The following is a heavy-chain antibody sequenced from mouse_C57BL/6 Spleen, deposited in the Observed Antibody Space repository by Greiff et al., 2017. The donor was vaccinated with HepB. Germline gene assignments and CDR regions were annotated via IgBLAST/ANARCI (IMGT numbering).Heavy chain of an antibody. CDR3: ARSFYGNSYFDY. Sequence: VQLQQPGAELVMPGASVKLSCKASGYTFTSYWMHWVKQRPGQGLEWIGEIDPSDSYTNYNQKFKGKSTLTVDKSSSTAYMQLSSLTSEDSAVYYCARSFYGNSYFDYWGQGTTLTVSS. CDR1: GYTFTSYW. CDR2: IDPSDSYT. V-gene: IGHV1-69*01. J-gene: IGHJ2*01. D-gene: IGHD2-10*01.